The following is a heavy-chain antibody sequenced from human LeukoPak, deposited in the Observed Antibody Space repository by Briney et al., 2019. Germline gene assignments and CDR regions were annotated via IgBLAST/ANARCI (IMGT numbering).Heavy chain of an antibody. Sequence: PVGSLRLSCAASGFTFSSYWMHWVRQAPGKGLVWVSRINSDGSSTSYADSVKGRFTISRDNSKNTLYLQMNSLRAEDTAVYYCAKGSRDIVVVPTGFDPWGQGTLVTVSS. V-gene: IGHV3-74*01. J-gene: IGHJ5*02. CDR2: INSDGSST. D-gene: IGHD2-2*01. CDR3: AKGSRDIVVVPTGFDP. CDR1: GFTFSSYW.